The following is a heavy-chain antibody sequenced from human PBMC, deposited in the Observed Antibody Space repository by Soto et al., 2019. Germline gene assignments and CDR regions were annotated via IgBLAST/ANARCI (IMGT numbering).Heavy chain of an antibody. V-gene: IGHV3-15*07. D-gene: IGHD3-22*01. CDR2: IKSKTDGGTT. CDR1: GFTFSNAW. CDR3: TTDPVVVTNWYFDY. J-gene: IGHJ4*02. Sequence: EVQLVESGGGLVKPGGSLRLSCAASGFTFSNAWMNWVRQAPGKGLEWVGRIKSKTDGGTTDYAAPVKGRFTISRDDSKNTLYLQMNSLKTEDTAVYYCTTDPVVVTNWYFDYWGQRTLVTVSS.